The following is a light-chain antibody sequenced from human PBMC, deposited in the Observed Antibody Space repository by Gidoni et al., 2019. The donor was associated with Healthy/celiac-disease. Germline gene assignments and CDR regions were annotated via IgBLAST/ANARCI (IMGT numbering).Light chain of an antibody. J-gene: IGKJ4*01. CDR1: QGVLYSSNNKYY. CDR3: QQYYSTPPT. Sequence: DIVRTQSLDALTVSLGERATTTCKASQGVLYSSNNKYYLTWYQQKPGRPPKLLIYWASTRESGVPDRFNGSEAGTDFTLTFSSLHAEDVAVYYCQQYYSTPPTFXGXTKVEIK. V-gene: IGKV4-1*01. CDR2: WAS.